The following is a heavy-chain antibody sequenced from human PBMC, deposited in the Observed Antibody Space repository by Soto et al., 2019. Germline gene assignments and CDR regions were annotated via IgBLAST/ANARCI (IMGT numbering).Heavy chain of an antibody. V-gene: IGHV1-46*04. Sequence: QVQLVQSGAEVKNPGASVKLSCKASGYTFTNYYLHWVRQAPGQGLEWVGLINPSARSASYAQKWRGGLTMDRDTSTTTGYMELSRLTFEDTAVYFCARDNSAANGVLDHWGQGTLVTVSS. CDR3: ARDNSAANGVLDH. D-gene: IGHD1-1*01. CDR2: INPSARSA. J-gene: IGHJ4*02. CDR1: GYTFTNYY.